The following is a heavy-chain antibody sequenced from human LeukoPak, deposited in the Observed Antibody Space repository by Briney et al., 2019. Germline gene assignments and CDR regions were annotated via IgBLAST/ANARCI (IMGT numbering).Heavy chain of an antibody. Sequence: KISCKGSGYSFTSYWIGWVRQLPGKGLEWMGGIIPIFGTANYAQKFQGRVTITTDESTSTAYMELSSLRSEDTAVYYCGLGYSYGYYYYYMDVWGKGTTVTVSS. CDR2: IIPIFGTA. CDR1: GYSFTSYW. J-gene: IGHJ6*03. CDR3: GLGYSYGYYYYYMDV. V-gene: IGHV1-69*05. D-gene: IGHD5-18*01.